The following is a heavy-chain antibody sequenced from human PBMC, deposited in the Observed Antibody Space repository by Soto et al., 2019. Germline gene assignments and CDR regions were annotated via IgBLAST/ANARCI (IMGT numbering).Heavy chain of an antibody. CDR3: AKDDNYDFWSGYPGFVDY. D-gene: IGHD3-3*01. J-gene: IGHJ4*02. Sequence: GGSLRLSCAASGFTFSSYAMSWVRQAPGKGLEWVSAISGSGGSTYYADSVKGRFTISRDNSKNTLYLQMNSLRAEDTAVYYCAKDDNYDFWSGYPGFVDYWGRGTLVTVSS. CDR2: ISGSGGST. CDR1: GFTFSSYA. V-gene: IGHV3-23*01.